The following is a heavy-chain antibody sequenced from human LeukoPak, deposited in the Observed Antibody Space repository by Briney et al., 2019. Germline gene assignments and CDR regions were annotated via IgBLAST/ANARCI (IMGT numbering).Heavy chain of an antibody. J-gene: IGHJ5*02. CDR2: IYTSGST. D-gene: IGHD5-12*01. CDR3: ARGFWYSGYQGGLHWFDP. CDR1: GGSISSGSYY. Sequence: SQTLSLTCTVSGGSISSGSYYWSWIRQPAGKGLEWIGRIYTSGSTNYNPSLKSRVTISVDTSKNQFSLKLSSVTAADTAVYYCARGFWYSGYQGGLHWFDPWGQGTLVTVSS. V-gene: IGHV4-61*02.